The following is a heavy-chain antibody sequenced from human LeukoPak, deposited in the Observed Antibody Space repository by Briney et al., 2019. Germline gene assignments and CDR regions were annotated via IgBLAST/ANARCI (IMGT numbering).Heavy chain of an antibody. CDR1: GFTFSSYA. CDR2: ISGSGGST. V-gene: IGHV3-23*01. D-gene: IGHD6-19*01. CDR3: AKDWYSSGPNWFDP. Sequence: LSGGSLRLSCAASGFTFSSYAMSWVRQAPGKGLEWVSAISGSGGSTYYADSVKGRFTISRDNSKNTLYLQMNSLRAEDTAVYYCAKDWYSSGPNWFDPWGQGTLVTVSS. J-gene: IGHJ5*02.